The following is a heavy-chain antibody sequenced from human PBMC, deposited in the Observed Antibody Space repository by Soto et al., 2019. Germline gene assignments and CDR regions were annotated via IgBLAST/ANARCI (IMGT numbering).Heavy chain of an antibody. CDR3: ARDTHQKLYCTSSSCYHYYYGLAV. Sequence: ASVKVSCKASGYIFTTYGFSWVRQAPGRGLEWMGWISAYNGDTNYAQNLQGSVTMTTDTSTQTAYMELRSLRSDDTAVYYCARDTHQKLYCTSSSCYHYYYGLAVWGQGTTVTVSS. CDR2: ISAYNGDT. V-gene: IGHV1-18*01. J-gene: IGHJ6*02. CDR1: GYIFTTYG. D-gene: IGHD2-2*01.